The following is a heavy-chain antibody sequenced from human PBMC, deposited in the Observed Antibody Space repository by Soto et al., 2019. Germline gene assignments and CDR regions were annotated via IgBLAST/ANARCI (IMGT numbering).Heavy chain of an antibody. J-gene: IGHJ6*02. V-gene: IGHV1-69*17. CDR2: IITIYGIA. CDR1: GVTFSSYA. D-gene: IGHD6-6*01. CDR3: TREHMRPSSSEPHLYYYYGMDV. Sequence: QVQLVQSGAEVKKPGSSVKVSCTASGVTFSSYAISWVRQAPGQGLEWMGGIITIYGIANYAQKYQGRVTITADKSTSTANIELSSLRSQDTAVYYCTREHMRPSSSEPHLYYYYGMDVWGQGTTVTVSS.